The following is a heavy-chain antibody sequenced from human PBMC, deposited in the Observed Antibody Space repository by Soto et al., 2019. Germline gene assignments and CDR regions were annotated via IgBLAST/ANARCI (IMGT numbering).Heavy chain of an antibody. V-gene: IGHV6-1*01. CDR2: TYYRSKWYN. D-gene: IGHD3-10*01. CDR3: ARDRFSGDNWFGP. CDR1: GDSVSSKTAA. J-gene: IGHJ5*02. Sequence: QVQLQQSGPGLVKPSQTLSLTCVISGDSVSSKTAAWNWIRQSPLRGLEWLGRTYYRSKWYNDYAVSVKSRITINPDRSKNQFSLQLNSVTPEDTAIYYCARDRFSGDNWFGPWGQGTLVVVSS.